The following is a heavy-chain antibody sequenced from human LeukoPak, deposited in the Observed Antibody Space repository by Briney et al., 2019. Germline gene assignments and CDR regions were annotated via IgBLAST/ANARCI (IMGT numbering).Heavy chain of an antibody. Sequence: GGSLRLSCAASGFIFDDYAMHWVRQAPGKGLEWVSGISWNSGSINYAHSVKGRFAISRDNAKNSLYLQMNSLRAADTAVYYCAKGEGWLWIQLWPFDYRGQGTLVTVSS. D-gene: IGHD5-18*01. V-gene: IGHV3-9*01. CDR1: GFIFDDYA. CDR3: AKGEGWLWIQLWPFDY. J-gene: IGHJ4*02. CDR2: ISWNSGSI.